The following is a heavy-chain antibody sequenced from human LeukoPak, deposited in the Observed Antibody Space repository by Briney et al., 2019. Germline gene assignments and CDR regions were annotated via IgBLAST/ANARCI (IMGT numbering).Heavy chain of an antibody. Sequence: PGGSLRLSCAASGFTFSGYWMYWVRQAPGKGPVWVSRINSDGSSTSYADSVKGRFTISRDNAKNTLYLQMNSLRAEDTAVYYCARAPYGSGSNAFDYWGQGTLVTVSS. D-gene: IGHD3-10*01. CDR3: ARAPYGSGSNAFDY. CDR1: GFTFSGYW. V-gene: IGHV3-74*01. J-gene: IGHJ4*02. CDR2: INSDGSST.